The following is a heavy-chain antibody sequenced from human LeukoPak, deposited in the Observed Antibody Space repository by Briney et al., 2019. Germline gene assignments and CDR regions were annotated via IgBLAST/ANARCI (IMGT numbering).Heavy chain of an antibody. J-gene: IGHJ6*02. CDR1: GGSVSSYD. Sequence: PSETLSLTCTVSGGSVSSYDWTWIRQPPGKGLERIGYIYYSGSTTYNPSLKSRVPISVDTSTIPFSLTLSSVTAADKAVYYCARRSYGSASPLRMDVWGQGTTVTVSS. D-gene: IGHD3-10*01. CDR2: IYYSGST. CDR3: ARRSYGSASPLRMDV. V-gene: IGHV4-59*08.